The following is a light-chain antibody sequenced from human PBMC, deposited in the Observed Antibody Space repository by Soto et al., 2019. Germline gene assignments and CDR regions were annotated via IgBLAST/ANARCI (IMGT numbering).Light chain of an antibody. CDR2: AAS. V-gene: IGKV1-9*01. Sequence: DIQLTQSPSFLSTSLGDRVTVTFRASQDISNYLAWYQQKPGKAPKVLIYAASTLLSGVPSRFSGSGSGTEFTLTISSLQPDDFATYYCQQYNSYSTFGQGTKVDIK. CDR3: QQYNSYST. CDR1: QDISNY. J-gene: IGKJ1*01.